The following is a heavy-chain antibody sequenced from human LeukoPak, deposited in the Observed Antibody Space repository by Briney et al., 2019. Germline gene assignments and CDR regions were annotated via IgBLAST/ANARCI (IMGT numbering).Heavy chain of an antibody. CDR3: ASSDYGGNSGPGY. D-gene: IGHD4-23*01. J-gene: IGHJ4*02. CDR1: GGSFSGYY. Sequence: SETLSLTCAVYGGSFSGYYWSWIRQPPGKGLEWIGEINYSGSTNYNPSLKSRVTISVGTSKNQFSLKLSSVTAADTAVYYCASSDYGGNSGPGYWGQGTLVTVSS. CDR2: INYSGST. V-gene: IGHV4-34*01.